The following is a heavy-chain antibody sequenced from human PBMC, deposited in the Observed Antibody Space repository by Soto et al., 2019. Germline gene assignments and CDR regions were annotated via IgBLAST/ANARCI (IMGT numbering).Heavy chain of an antibody. CDR1: GGSISSSSYY. CDR2: IYYSGST. CDR3: SREVRSAMVDYYYYYGMDV. Sequence: SETLSLTCTVSGGSISSSSYYWGWIRQPPGKGLEWIGSIYYSGSTYYKPSLKSRVTISVDTSKNQFSLKLSSVTAADTAVYYCSREVRSAMVDYYYYYGMDVWGQGTTVTVSS. D-gene: IGHD5-18*01. J-gene: IGHJ6*02. V-gene: IGHV4-39*02.